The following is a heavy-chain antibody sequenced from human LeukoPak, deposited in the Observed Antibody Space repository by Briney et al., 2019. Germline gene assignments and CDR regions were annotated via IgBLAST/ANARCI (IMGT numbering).Heavy chain of an antibody. CDR2: IYYSGST. CDR3: ARDLGYYDSSGYYYAYY. CDR1: GGSISSYY. Sequence: TSETLSLTCTVSGGSISSYYWSWIRQPPGKGLEWIGYIYYSGSTNYNPSLKSRVTISVDTSKNQFSLKLSSVTAADTAVYYCARDLGYYDSSGYYYAYYWGQGTLVTVSS. D-gene: IGHD3-22*01. J-gene: IGHJ4*02. V-gene: IGHV4-59*01.